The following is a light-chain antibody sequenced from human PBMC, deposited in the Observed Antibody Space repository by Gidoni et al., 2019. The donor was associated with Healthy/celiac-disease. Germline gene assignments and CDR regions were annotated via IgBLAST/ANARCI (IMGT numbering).Light chain of an antibody. V-gene: IGKV1-33*01. J-gene: IGKJ1*01. Sequence: DIQMTQSPSSLSASVGDRVTITCQASQDISNYLNWYQQKPGKAPKRLIYDASNLETGVPSRFSGSGSGTEFTFTISSLQPEDIATYYCQQYDNLPRTVGQGTKVEIK. CDR1: QDISNY. CDR3: QQYDNLPRT. CDR2: DAS.